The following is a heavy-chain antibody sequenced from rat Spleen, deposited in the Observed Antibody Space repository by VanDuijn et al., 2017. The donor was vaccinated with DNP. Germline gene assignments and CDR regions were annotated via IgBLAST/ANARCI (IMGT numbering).Heavy chain of an antibody. D-gene: IGHD4-1*01. CDR3: ARHVLPLRVWDY. CDR2: ISYDGAS. J-gene: IGHJ2*01. Sequence: EVQLVESGGGLVQPGRSLKLSCTASGFTFSDYYLAWVRQAPTKGLAWVAYISYDGASYYRDSVKGRFKISRDNAKSTLYLQMISLRSEDMATYYCARHVLPLRVWDYWGQGVMVTVSS. V-gene: IGHV5-22*01. CDR1: GFTFSDYY.